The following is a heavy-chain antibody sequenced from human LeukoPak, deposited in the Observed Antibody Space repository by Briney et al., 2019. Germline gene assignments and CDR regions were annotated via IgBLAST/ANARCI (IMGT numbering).Heavy chain of an antibody. CDR2: IKQDGSEK. V-gene: IGHV3-7*03. CDR1: GFTLSTYW. D-gene: IGHD2-8*01. Sequence: QPGGSLSLSCAASGFTLSTYWMTWVRQAPGKGLEWVDNIKQDGSEKYYVDSVKGRFTISRDNAKNSLYLQMNSLRAEDTAVYYCARDQWVPDVWGEGTTVTVSS. J-gene: IGHJ6*04. CDR3: ARDQWVPDV.